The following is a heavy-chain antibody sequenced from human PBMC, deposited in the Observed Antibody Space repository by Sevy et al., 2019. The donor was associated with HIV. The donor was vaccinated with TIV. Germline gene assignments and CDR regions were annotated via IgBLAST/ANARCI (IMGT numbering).Heavy chain of an antibody. J-gene: IGHJ4*02. CDR2: ITDNGAKT. CDR1: GFSFYTYA. D-gene: IGHD6-19*01. CDR3: AKTEYTSGWFY. Sequence: GGSLRLSCPTSGFSFYTYAMTWVRQAPGKGPEWVASITDNGAKTFYADSVKGRFTISRDNSQSTLFLHMNSLRGDDTAVYFCAKTEYTSGWFYWGQGTLVTVSS. V-gene: IGHV3-23*01.